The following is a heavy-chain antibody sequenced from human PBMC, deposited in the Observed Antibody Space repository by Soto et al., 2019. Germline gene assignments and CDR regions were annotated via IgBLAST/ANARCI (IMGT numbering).Heavy chain of an antibody. D-gene: IGHD2-2*01. Sequence: ASVKVSCKASGYTFTGDYMHWVRQAPGQGLGWMGWINPNSGGTNYAQKFQGWVTMTRDTSISTAYMELSRLRSDDTAVYYCARGGGVVVPAAATYYYYYYMDVWGKGTTVTVSS. CDR3: ARGGGVVVPAAATYYYYYYMDV. CDR2: INPNSGGT. V-gene: IGHV1-2*04. CDR1: GYTFTGDY. J-gene: IGHJ6*03.